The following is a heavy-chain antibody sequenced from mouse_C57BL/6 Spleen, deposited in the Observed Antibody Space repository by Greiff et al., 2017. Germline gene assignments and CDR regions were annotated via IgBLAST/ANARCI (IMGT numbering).Heavy chain of an antibody. Sequence: EVKLVESGEGLVKPGGSLKLSCAASGFTFSSYAMSWVRQTPEKRLAWVAYISSGGDYIYYADTVKGRFTISRDNARNTLYLQMSSLKAEDTAMYYCTRDGFCYYGSSYYWYFDVWGTGTTVTVSS. CDR2: ISSGGDYI. J-gene: IGHJ1*03. CDR3: TRDGFCYYGSSYYWYFDV. D-gene: IGHD1-1*01. CDR1: GFTFSSYA. V-gene: IGHV5-9-1*02.